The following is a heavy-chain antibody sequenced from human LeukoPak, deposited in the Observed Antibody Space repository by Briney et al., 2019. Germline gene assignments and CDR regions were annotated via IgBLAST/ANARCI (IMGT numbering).Heavy chain of an antibody. Sequence: GGSLRLSCAVSGFTVSSNYMSWVRPAPGGGREWVSVIYSGGSTYYADSVKGRFTISRDNSKNTLYLQMNSLRAEDTAVYYCAIYYYGMDVWGQGTTVTVSS. CDR2: IYSGGST. CDR3: AIYYYGMDV. J-gene: IGHJ6*02. V-gene: IGHV3-53*01. CDR1: GFTVSSNY.